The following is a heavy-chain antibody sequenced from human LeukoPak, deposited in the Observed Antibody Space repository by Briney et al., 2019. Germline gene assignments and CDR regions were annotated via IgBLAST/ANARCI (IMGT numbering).Heavy chain of an antibody. Sequence: GGSLRLSCAASGFTFSDYYMSWIRQAPGKGLEWVSYISSSGSTIYYADSVKGRFAISRDNSKNTLYLQMNSLRAEDTAVYYCARDQACSGGSCYRNYYYGMDVWGQGTTVTVSS. CDR1: GFTFSDYY. V-gene: IGHV3-11*04. D-gene: IGHD2-15*01. CDR2: ISSSGSTI. CDR3: ARDQACSGGSCYRNYYYGMDV. J-gene: IGHJ6*02.